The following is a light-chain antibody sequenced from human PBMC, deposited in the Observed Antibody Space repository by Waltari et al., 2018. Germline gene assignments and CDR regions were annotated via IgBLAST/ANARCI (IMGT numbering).Light chain of an antibody. J-gene: IGLJ1*01. CDR1: NIGSYS. V-gene: IGLV3-21*04. CDR3: QVWHAAIDPGV. Sequence: SYVLTQPPSVSVAPGETARITCGGDNIGSYSVHWYQQKPGQAPVLDIRYDSDRPSGIPERFSGSNSANTATLTISRVEAGDEANYYCQVWHAAIDPGVFGTGTEVTV. CDR2: YDS.